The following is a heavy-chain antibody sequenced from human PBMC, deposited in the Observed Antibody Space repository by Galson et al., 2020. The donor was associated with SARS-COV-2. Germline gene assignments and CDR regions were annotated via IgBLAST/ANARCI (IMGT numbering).Heavy chain of an antibody. CDR1: GGSISSNNYY. D-gene: IGHD3-22*01. CDR2: VYYSGST. CDR3: VGLSYYDSGGYY. Sequence: SETLSLTCTVSGGSISSNNYYWGWIRQPPGKGLEWIGSVYYSGSTYYNPSLKSLVTISVDTSKNQFSLKLSSVTAADTAVYYCVGLSYYDSGGYYWGQGTLVTVSS. V-gene: IGHV4-39*01. J-gene: IGHJ4*02.